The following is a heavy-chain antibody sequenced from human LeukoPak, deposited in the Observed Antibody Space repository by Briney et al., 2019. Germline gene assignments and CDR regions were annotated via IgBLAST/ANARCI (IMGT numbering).Heavy chain of an antibody. V-gene: IGHV4-38-2*02. Sequence: PSETLSLTCAVSGYSFSNGYYWGWIRQPPGKGLEWIGSIYHSGSPYYNPSLKNRVTISVDTSKNQFSLKLSSVTAADTAVYYCARDGDTYYYDNSGYYYEYWGQGTLVTVSS. J-gene: IGHJ4*02. CDR2: IYHSGSP. D-gene: IGHD3-22*01. CDR3: ARDGDTYYYDNSGYYYEY. CDR1: GYSFSNGYY.